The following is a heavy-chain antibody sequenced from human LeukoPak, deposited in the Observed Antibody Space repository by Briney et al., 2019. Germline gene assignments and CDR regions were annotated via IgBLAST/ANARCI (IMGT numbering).Heavy chain of an antibody. Sequence: GGSLRLSCAASGFTFSSYEMNWVRQAPGKGLEWVSSISSSSSYIYYADSVKGRFTISRDNAKNSLYLQMNSLRAEDTAVYYCARDGGYCSGGSCYSGAWTPPHDYWGQGTLVTVSS. V-gene: IGHV3-21*01. J-gene: IGHJ4*02. CDR1: GFTFSSYE. CDR3: ARDGGYCSGGSCYSGAWTPPHDY. CDR2: ISSSSSYI. D-gene: IGHD2-15*01.